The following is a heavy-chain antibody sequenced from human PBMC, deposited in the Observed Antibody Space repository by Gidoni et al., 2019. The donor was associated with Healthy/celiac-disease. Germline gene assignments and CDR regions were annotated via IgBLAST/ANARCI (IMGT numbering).Heavy chain of an antibody. Sequence: QVQLVESGGGLVKPGGSLRLSCAASGFTFSDYYMSWIRQAPGKGLEWVSYISSSSSYTNYADSVKGRFTISRDNAKNSLYLQMNSLRAEDTAVYYCARDHTYYYGSGSYYNDGFDYWGQGTLVTVSS. CDR1: GFTFSDYY. J-gene: IGHJ4*02. D-gene: IGHD3-10*01. V-gene: IGHV3-11*05. CDR2: ISSSSSYT. CDR3: ARDHTYYYGSGSYYNDGFDY.